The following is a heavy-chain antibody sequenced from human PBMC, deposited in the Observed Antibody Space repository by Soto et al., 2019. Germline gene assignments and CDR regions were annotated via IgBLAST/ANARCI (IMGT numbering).Heavy chain of an antibody. Sequence: ASVKVSCKASGYTFTSYDINWVRQATGQGLEWMGWMNPNSGNTGYAQKFQGRVTMTRNTSISTAYMELSSLRSEDTAVYYCARALLKRYCISTSCTHYYYYGMDVWGQGTTVTVSS. D-gene: IGHD2-2*01. V-gene: IGHV1-8*01. CDR2: MNPNSGNT. CDR1: GYTFTSYD. J-gene: IGHJ6*02. CDR3: ARALLKRYCISTSCTHYYYYGMDV.